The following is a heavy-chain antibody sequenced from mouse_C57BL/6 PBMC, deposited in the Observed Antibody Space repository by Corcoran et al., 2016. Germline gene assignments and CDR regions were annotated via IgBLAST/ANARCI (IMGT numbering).Heavy chain of an antibody. J-gene: IGHJ4*01. CDR1: GYTFTDYY. CDR2: IYPGSGNT. D-gene: IGHD2-3*01. Sequence: VQLKQSGAELVRHGASVKLSCKASGYTFTDYYINWVKQRPGQGLEWIARIYPGSGNTYYNEKLKGKATLTAEKASSTAYMQLSSLTSDDSAVYFCSRDGSYAMDYWGQGTSVTVSS. V-gene: IGHV1-76*01. CDR3: SRDGSYAMDY.